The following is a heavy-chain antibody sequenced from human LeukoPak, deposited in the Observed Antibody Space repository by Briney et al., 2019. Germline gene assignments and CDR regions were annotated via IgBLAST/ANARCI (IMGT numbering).Heavy chain of an antibody. Sequence: ASVKVSCKASGYTFTSYGISWVRQAPGQGLEWMGWISAYNGNTNYAQKLQGRVTMTTDTSTSTAYMELRSLRSDDTAVYYCARESSGYDFSDAFDIWGQGTMVTVSS. V-gene: IGHV1-18*01. J-gene: IGHJ3*02. CDR2: ISAYNGNT. CDR3: ARESSGYDFSDAFDI. D-gene: IGHD5-12*01. CDR1: GYTFTSYG.